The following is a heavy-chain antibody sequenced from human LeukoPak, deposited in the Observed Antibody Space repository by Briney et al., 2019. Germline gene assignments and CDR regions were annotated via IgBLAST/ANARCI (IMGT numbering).Heavy chain of an antibody. J-gene: IGHJ4*02. CDR1: GFTFSSYG. V-gene: IGHV3-30*02. CDR3: APRPVAGFDFDY. Sequence: PGGSLRLSCAASGFTFSSYGMHWVRQAPGKGLEWVAFIRYDGSNKYYADSVKGRFTISRDNSKNTLYLQMNSLRAEDTAVYYCAPRPVAGFDFDYWGQGTLVTVSS. D-gene: IGHD6-19*01. CDR2: IRYDGSNK.